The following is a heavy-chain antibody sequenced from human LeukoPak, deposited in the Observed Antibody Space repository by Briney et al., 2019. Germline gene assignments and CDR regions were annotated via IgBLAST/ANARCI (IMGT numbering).Heavy chain of an antibody. CDR3: ARERNPITIFGRGGWFDP. CDR2: INPNSGGT. D-gene: IGHD3-3*01. J-gene: IGHJ5*02. Sequence: ASGKVSCKASGYTFTGYYMHWVRQAPGQGLEWMGWINPNSGGTYYAQKFQGRVTMTRDTSISTAYMELSRLRSDDTAVYYCARERNPITIFGRGGWFDPWGQGTLVTVSS. V-gene: IGHV1-2*02. CDR1: GYTFTGYY.